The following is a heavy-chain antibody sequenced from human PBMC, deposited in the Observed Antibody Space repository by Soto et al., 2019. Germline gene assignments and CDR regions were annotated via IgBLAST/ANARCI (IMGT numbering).Heavy chain of an antibody. J-gene: IGHJ4*02. Sequence: PGGSLRLSCAASGFTFSSDWMHWVRQAPGKGLEWVSYISSSSSTIFYTDSVKGRFTVSRDNRKSSLYLQMNSLTTEDTAFYYCAKERGTIYFDYWGQGALVTVSS. CDR2: ISSSSSTI. D-gene: IGHD1-1*01. V-gene: IGHV3-48*04. CDR3: AKERGTIYFDY. CDR1: GFTFSSDW.